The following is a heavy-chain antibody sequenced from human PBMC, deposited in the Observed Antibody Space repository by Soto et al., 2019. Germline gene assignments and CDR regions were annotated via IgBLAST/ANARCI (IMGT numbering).Heavy chain of an antibody. Sequence: QITLKESGPTLVRPTQTLTLTCAFSGFSLNTSGVGVGWVRQPPGKALEWLALIYWDDDKRYSPSLKSRLVITKDTSKNQVVLTMTNMDPVDTATYYCAHIDPTNHDGYPRDWGQGTLVTVSS. CDR3: AHIDPTNHDGYPRD. CDR2: IYWDDDK. J-gene: IGHJ4*02. CDR1: GFSLNTSGVG. V-gene: IGHV2-5*02. D-gene: IGHD5-18*01.